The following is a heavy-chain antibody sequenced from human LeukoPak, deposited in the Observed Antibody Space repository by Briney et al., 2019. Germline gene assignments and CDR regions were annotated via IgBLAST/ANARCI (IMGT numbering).Heavy chain of an antibody. V-gene: IGHV1-18*01. CDR2: ISAYNGNT. J-gene: IGHJ6*03. CDR3: ARGVIAAAGRGGYYYYYYMDV. D-gene: IGHD6-13*01. CDR1: GYTFTSYG. Sequence: ASVKVSCKASGYTFTSYGITWVRQAPGQGLEWMGWISAYNGNTNYAQKLQGRVTMTTDTSTSTAYMELRSLRSDDTAVYYCARGVIAAAGRGGYYYYYYMDVWGKGTTVTISS.